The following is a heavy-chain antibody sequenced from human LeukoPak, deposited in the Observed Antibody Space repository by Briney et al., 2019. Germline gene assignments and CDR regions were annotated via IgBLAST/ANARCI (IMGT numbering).Heavy chain of an antibody. V-gene: IGHV3-48*02. CDR1: GFTFNSYS. J-gene: IGHJ4*02. Sequence: GGSLRLSCAASGFTFNSYSMTWVRQAPGKGLEWVAYISSSSSSIYYADSVRGRFTISRDNAKNSLYLEMNSLRDEDTAVYYCATSRGYDFDYWGQGTLVTVSS. D-gene: IGHD2-15*01. CDR2: ISSSSSSI. CDR3: ATSRGYDFDY.